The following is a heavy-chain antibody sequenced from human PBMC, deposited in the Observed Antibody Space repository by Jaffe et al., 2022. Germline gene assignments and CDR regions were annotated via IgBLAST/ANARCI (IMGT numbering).Heavy chain of an antibody. D-gene: IGHD3-3*01. CDR2: IYYSGST. CDR3: ARAGAFWSGYSDYYFDY. CDR1: GGSISSYY. J-gene: IGHJ4*02. V-gene: IGHV4-59*01. Sequence: QVQLQESGPGLVKPSETLSLTCTVSGGSISSYYWSWIRQPPGKGLEWIGYIYYSGSTNYNPSLKSRVTISVDTSKNQFSLKLSSVTAADTAVYYCARAGAFWSGYSDYYFDYWGQGTLVTVSS.